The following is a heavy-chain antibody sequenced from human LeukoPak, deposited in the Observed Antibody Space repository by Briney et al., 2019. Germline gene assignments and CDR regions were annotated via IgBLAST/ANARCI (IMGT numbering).Heavy chain of an antibody. CDR2: MNPNSGNT. CDR1: GYTFTSYD. J-gene: IGHJ4*02. V-gene: IGHV1-8*01. D-gene: IGHD3-10*01. CDR3: ARSSILNYYGSGSSLDY. Sequence: ASVKVSCKASGYTFTSYDINWVRQATGQGLEWMGWMNPNSGNTGYAQKFQGRVTMTRNTSISTAYMELSSLRSEDTAVYYCARSSILNYYGSGSSLDYWGQGTLVTVSS.